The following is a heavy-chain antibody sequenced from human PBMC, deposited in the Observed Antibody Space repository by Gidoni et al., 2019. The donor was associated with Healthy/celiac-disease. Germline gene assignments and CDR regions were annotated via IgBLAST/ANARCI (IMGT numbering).Heavy chain of an antibody. V-gene: IGHV3-11*01. CDR1: GFTFSDYY. D-gene: IGHD4-4*01. CDR3: ATQEYINSQGLYYYYYYGMDV. Sequence: QVQLVESGGGLVKPGGSLRLSCAASGFTFSDYYMSWIRQAPGKGLEWVSYISSSGSTIYYADSVNGRFTISRDNAKNSLYLQMNSLRAEDTAVYYCATQEYINSQGLYYYYYYGMDVWGQGTTVTVSS. CDR2: ISSSGSTI. J-gene: IGHJ6*02.